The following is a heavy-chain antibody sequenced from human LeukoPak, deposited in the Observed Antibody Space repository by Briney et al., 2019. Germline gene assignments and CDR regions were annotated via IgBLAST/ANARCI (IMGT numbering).Heavy chain of an antibody. D-gene: IGHD1-14*01. J-gene: IGHJ4*02. Sequence: SCKASGGTFSSYAMSWVRQAPGKGLEWISAISDNTYYADSVKGRFTISRDNSKNTLYLQMNSLRAEDTAVYYCAKRTITFDYWGQGTLVTVSS. V-gene: IGHV3-23*01. CDR3: AKRTITFDY. CDR2: ISDNT. CDR1: GGTFSSYA.